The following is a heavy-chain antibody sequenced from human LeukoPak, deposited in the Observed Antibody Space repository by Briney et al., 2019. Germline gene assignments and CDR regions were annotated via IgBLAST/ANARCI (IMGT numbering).Heavy chain of an antibody. CDR3: ARLLQYSGSFHPFGSR. V-gene: IGHV4-34*01. J-gene: IGHJ4*02. Sequence: SETLSLTCAVYGGSFSGYYWSWIRQPPGKGLEWIGEINHSGSTNYNPSLKSRVTISVDTSKNQFSLKLSSVTAADTAVYYCARLLQYSGSFHPFGSRWGQGTLVTVSS. CDR2: INHSGST. D-gene: IGHD1-26*01. CDR1: GGSFSGYY.